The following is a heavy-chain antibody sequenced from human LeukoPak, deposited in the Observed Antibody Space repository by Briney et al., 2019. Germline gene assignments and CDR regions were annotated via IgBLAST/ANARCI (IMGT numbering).Heavy chain of an antibody. Sequence: PGGSLRLSCAASGFTFSNAWMSWVRQAPGKGLEWVGRIKSKTDGGTTDYAAPVKGRFTISRDDSKNTLYLQMNSLKTEDTAVYYCTTSPTVTTHYYYYYYMDVWGKGTTVTVSS. CDR1: GFTFSNAW. V-gene: IGHV3-15*01. CDR3: TTSPTVTTHYYYYYYMDV. J-gene: IGHJ6*03. D-gene: IGHD4-17*01. CDR2: IKSKTDGGTT.